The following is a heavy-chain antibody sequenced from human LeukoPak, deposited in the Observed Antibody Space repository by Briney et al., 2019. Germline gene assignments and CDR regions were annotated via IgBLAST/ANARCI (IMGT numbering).Heavy chain of an antibody. J-gene: IGHJ5*02. V-gene: IGHV1-69*04. CDR2: IIPILGIA. CDR3: VVKTTPVAGTRGGFRLDPLSSWFDP. Sequence: GSSVKVSCKASGGTFSSYAISWVRQAPGQGLEWMGRIIPILGIANYAQKFQGRVTMTEDTSIDTAFMELSSLRSEDTAVYYCVVKTTPVAGTRGGFRLDPLSSWFDPWGQGTLVTVSS. CDR1: GGTFSSYA. D-gene: IGHD6-19*01.